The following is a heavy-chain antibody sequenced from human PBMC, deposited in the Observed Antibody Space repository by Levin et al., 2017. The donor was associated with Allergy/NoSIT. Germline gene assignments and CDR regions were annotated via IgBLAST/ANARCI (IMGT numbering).Heavy chain of an antibody. CDR1: GGSIRSFY. CDR2: IYYSGST. CDR3: ARLLGKDMVTSPYFDY. J-gene: IGHJ4*02. Sequence: SETLSLTCTVSGGSIRSFYWGWIRQPPGKGLEWIGYIYYSGSTNYNPSLKSRVTISVDTSKNQFSLKLGSVTAADTALYYCARLLGKDMVTSPYFDYWGQGTLVTVSS. V-gene: IGHV4-59*08. D-gene: IGHD5-18*01.